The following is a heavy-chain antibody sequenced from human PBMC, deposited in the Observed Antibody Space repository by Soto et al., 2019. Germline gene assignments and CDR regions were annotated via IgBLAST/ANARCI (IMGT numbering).Heavy chain of an antibody. D-gene: IGHD3-22*01. J-gene: IGHJ4*02. CDR3: AGGTSAYYYNLDY. CDR1: GGSISSGTDY. Sequence: KTSETLSLTCTVSGGSISSGTDYWSWIRQPPGKGLEWIGYIYYTGSTDSNPSLKSRVSISVDTSKNQFSLKLTSVTAADTAVYYCAGGTSAYYYNLDYWGQGTLVTVSS. CDR2: IYYTGST. V-gene: IGHV4-31*03.